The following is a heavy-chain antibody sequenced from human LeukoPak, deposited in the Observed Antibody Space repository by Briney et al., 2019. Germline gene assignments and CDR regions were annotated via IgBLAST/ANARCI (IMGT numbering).Heavy chain of an antibody. Sequence: PGGSLRLSCAAPGFTFSSYAMSWVRQAPGKGLEWVSAISGSGGSTYYADSVKGRFTISRDNSKHTLYLQMNSLRAENTAVYYCAKDSRAVAGTGAFGAFDIWGQGTMVTVSS. CDR2: ISGSGGST. D-gene: IGHD6-19*01. CDR1: GFTFSSYA. J-gene: IGHJ3*02. CDR3: AKDSRAVAGTGAFGAFDI. V-gene: IGHV3-23*01.